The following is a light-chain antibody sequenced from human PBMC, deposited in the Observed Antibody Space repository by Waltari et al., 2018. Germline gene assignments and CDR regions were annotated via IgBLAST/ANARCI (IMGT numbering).Light chain of an antibody. CDR2: EGT. CDR3: FSYAGSITWL. CDR1: SIDVGNYDL. J-gene: IGLJ2*01. V-gene: IGLV2-23*01. Sequence: QSALTQPASVSGSPGQSITTSCTGTSIDVGNYDLVSWYQQHPGKAPNLTIYEGTHRTARLSQSYSASKLGNAASLTISGLRAGEEVDYSCFSYAGSITWLFGGGTNLTVL.